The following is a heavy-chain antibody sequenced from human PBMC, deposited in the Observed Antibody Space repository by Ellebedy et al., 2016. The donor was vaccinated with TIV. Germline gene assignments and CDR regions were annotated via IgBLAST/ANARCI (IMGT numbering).Heavy chain of an antibody. J-gene: IGHJ4*02. Sequence: SVKVSCXASGYTFTSYGISWVRQAPGQGLEWMGGIIPIFGTANYAQKFQGRVTITADESTSTAYMELSSLRSEDTAVYYCARVGYGYGNFDYWGQGTLVTVSS. D-gene: IGHD5-18*01. V-gene: IGHV1-69*13. CDR2: IIPIFGTA. CDR1: GYTFTSYG. CDR3: ARVGYGYGNFDY.